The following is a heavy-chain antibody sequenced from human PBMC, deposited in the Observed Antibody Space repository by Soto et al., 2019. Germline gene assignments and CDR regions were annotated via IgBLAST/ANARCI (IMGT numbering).Heavy chain of an antibody. CDR3: ARDSGIPGRYWYFGL. J-gene: IGHJ2*01. V-gene: IGHV1-2*02. CDR1: GYTFSDYF. Sequence: QVQLVQSGAEVKKPGASVKVSCTTYGYTFSDYFLHWVRQAPGQGPEWMGFINPKRGGTEYAQKFQGRVTRTRDTSSSTVYMDLSGLTSDDTAIYYCARDSGIPGRYWYFGLWGRDTLVTVSS. D-gene: IGHD2-21*01. CDR2: INPKRGGT.